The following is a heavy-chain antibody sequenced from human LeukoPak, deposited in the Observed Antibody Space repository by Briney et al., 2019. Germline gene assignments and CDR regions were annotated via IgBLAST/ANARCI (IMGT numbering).Heavy chain of an antibody. V-gene: IGHV3-33*08. J-gene: IGHJ6*02. D-gene: IGHD6-19*01. CDR1: GFTFNSYG. Sequence: GSLRLSCAASGFTFNSYGMHWVLQAPGKGLEWVAVTWYDGSNKYYADSVKGRFTISRDNSKNTLYLQMNSLRAEDTAVYYCARDLNYSGWYYYYYGMDVWGQGTTVTVSS. CDR3: ARDLNYSGWYYYYYGMDV. CDR2: TWYDGSNK.